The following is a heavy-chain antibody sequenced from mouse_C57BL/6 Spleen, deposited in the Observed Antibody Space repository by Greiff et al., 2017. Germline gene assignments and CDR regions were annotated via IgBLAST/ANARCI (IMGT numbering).Heavy chain of an antibody. CDR2: ISSGGSYP. CDR3: ARLPTVVAGYYAMDY. D-gene: IGHD1-1*01. Sequence: EVKLMESGGDLVKPGGSLKLSCAASGFTFSSYGMSLVRQTPDKRLEWVATISSGGSYPYYPDSVKGRFTISRDNAKNTLYLQMSSLKSEDTAMYYCARLPTVVAGYYAMDYWGQGTSVTVSS. J-gene: IGHJ4*01. CDR1: GFTFSSYG. V-gene: IGHV5-6*01.